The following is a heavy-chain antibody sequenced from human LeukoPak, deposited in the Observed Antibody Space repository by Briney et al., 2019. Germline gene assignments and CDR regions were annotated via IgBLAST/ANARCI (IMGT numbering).Heavy chain of an antibody. CDR2: IYHSGST. CDR1: GGSINSGGYS. Sequence: SQTLSLTCAVSGGSINSGGYSWSWIRQPPGKGLEWIGYIYHSGSTYYNPSLKSRVTISVDRSKNQFSLKLSSVTAADTAVYYCARGIEYSSSSGAFDIWGQGTMVTVSS. V-gene: IGHV4-30-2*01. J-gene: IGHJ3*02. CDR3: ARGIEYSSSSGAFDI. D-gene: IGHD6-6*01.